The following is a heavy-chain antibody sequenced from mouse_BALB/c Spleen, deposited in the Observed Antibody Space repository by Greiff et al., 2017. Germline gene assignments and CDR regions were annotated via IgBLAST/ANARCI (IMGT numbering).Heavy chain of an antibody. J-gene: IGHJ3*01. D-gene: IGHD3-1*01. CDR1: GFTFSSYT. CDR2: ISSGGSYT. CDR3: TRAGSSGFLFAY. V-gene: IGHV5-6-4*01. Sequence: EVQLVESGGGLVKPGGSLKLSCAASGFTFSSYTMSWVRQTPEKRLEWVATISSGGSYTYYPDSVKGRFTISRDNAKNTLYLEMSSLKSEDTAMYYGTRAGSSGFLFAYWGQGTLVTVSA.